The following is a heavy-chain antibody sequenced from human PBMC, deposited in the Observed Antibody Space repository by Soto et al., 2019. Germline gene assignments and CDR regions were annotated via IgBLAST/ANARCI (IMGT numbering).Heavy chain of an antibody. Sequence: QVQLVESGGGVVQPGRSLRLSCAASGFTFSSYAMHWVRQAPGKGLEWVAVISYDGSNKDYADSVKGRFTISRDNSKNTLYLQMNSLRAEDTAVYYCARDRANFHDAFDIWGQGTMVTVSS. D-gene: IGHD1-26*01. V-gene: IGHV3-30-3*01. J-gene: IGHJ3*02. CDR1: GFTFSSYA. CDR3: ARDRANFHDAFDI. CDR2: ISYDGSNK.